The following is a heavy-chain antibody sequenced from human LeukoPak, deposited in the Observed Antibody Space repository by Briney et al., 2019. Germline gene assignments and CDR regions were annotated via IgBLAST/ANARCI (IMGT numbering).Heavy chain of an antibody. J-gene: IGHJ5*02. CDR1: GGSISSSSYY. Sequence: PSETLSLTCTLSGGSISSSSYYWGWIRRPPGKGLEWIGSIYYSGSTYYNPSLKSRVTISVDTSKNQFSLKLSSATAADTAVYYCARVRQLTYWFDPWGQGTLVTVSS. CDR2: IYYSGST. D-gene: IGHD6-13*01. CDR3: ARVRQLTYWFDP. V-gene: IGHV4-39*07.